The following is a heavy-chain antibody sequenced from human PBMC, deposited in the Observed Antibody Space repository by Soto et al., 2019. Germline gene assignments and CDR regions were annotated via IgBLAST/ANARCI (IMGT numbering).Heavy chain of an antibody. D-gene: IGHD3-22*01. Sequence: WGSLRLSCAASGFTFSSYAMSWVRQAPGKGLEWVSAISGSGGSTYYADSVKGRFTISRDNSKNTLYQQMNSLRAEDTAVYYCAKDTIGGYYYVDYWGQGTLVTVSS. J-gene: IGHJ4*02. CDR2: ISGSGGST. CDR3: AKDTIGGYYYVDY. V-gene: IGHV3-23*01. CDR1: GFTFSSYA.